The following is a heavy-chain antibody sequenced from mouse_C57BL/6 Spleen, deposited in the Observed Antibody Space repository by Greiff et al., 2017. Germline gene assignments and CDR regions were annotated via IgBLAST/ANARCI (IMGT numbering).Heavy chain of an antibody. Sequence: EVKLEESGGGLVQPGGSMKLSCVASGFTFSNYWMNWVRQSPEKGLEWVAQIRLKSDNYATHYAESVKGRFTISRDDSKSSVYLQMNNLRAEDTGIYYCTGPLYYYGSSLMDYWGQGTSVTVSS. CDR1: GFTFSNYW. D-gene: IGHD1-1*01. J-gene: IGHJ4*01. V-gene: IGHV6-3*01. CDR2: IRLKSDNYAT. CDR3: TGPLYYYGSSLMDY.